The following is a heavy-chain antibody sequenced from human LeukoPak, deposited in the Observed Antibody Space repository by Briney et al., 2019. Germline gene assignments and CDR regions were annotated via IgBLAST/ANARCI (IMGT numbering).Heavy chain of an antibody. CDR2: INPNSGGT. CDR3: ARVYGTGYYMDV. Sequence: ASVKVSCKASGYTFTGYYMHWVRQAPGQGLEWMEWINPNSGGTNYAQKFQGRVTMTRDTSISTAYMELSRLRSDDTAVYYCARVYGTGYYMDVWGKGATVTVSS. J-gene: IGHJ6*03. V-gene: IGHV1-2*02. CDR1: GYTFTGYY. D-gene: IGHD4-17*01.